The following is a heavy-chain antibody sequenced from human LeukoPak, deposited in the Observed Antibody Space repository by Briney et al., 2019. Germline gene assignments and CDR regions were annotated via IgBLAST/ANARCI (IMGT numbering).Heavy chain of an antibody. Sequence: SETLSLTCTVSGGSISSGDYYWSWIRQPPGKGLEWIGYIYYSGSTYYNPSLKSRVTISVDTSKNQFSLSLRSVTAADTAVYFCVRDLDASRGHPSNWFHPWDQGTLVTVSS. CDR3: VRDLDASRGHPSNWFHP. D-gene: IGHD2-15*01. V-gene: IGHV4-30-4*01. CDR2: IYYSGST. J-gene: IGHJ5*02. CDR1: GGSISSGDYY.